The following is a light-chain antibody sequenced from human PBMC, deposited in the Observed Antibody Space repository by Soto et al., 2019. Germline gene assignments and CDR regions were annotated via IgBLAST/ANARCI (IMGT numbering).Light chain of an antibody. J-gene: IGLJ3*02. CDR1: SSDVGGYNY. CDR3: SSYTSSSTRL. V-gene: IGLV2-14*01. Sequence: QSALTQPASVSGSPGQSITISCAGTSSDVGGYNYVSWYQQHPGKAPKLMIYEVSNRPSGVSNRFSGSKSGNTASLTISGLQAEDEADDYCSSYTSSSTRLFGGGTNLTVL. CDR2: EVS.